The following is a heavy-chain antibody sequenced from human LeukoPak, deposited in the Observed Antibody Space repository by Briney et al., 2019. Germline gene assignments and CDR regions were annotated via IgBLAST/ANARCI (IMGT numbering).Heavy chain of an antibody. CDR3: ASGVEQQLPRGYYYGMDV. Sequence: ASVKVSFKASGYTFTGYYMHWVRQAPGQGLEWMGWINPNSGGTNYAQKFQGRVTMTRDTSISTAYMELSRLRSDDTAVYYCASGVEQQLPRGYYYGMDVWGQGTTVTVSS. CDR1: GYTFTGYY. V-gene: IGHV1-2*02. D-gene: IGHD6-13*01. CDR2: INPNSGGT. J-gene: IGHJ6*02.